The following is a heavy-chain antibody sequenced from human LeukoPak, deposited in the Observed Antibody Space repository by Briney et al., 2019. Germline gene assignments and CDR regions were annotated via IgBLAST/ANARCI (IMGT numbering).Heavy chain of an antibody. CDR3: AKGQELDDGVFDS. CDR1: GFTFSRIA. J-gene: IGHJ4*02. Sequence: GGSLRLSCAASGFTFSRIAMTWVRQAPGKGLEWVSTIRSNGVTAYNADSVRGRFAISRDNSMNALFLQMNSLRVEGTAIYYCAKGQELDDGVFDSWGQGTLVTVSS. D-gene: IGHD1-1*01. CDR2: IRSNGVTA. V-gene: IGHV3-23*01.